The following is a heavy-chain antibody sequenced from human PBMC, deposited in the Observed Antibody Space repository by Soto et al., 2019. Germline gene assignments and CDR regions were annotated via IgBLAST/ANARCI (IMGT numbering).Heavy chain of an antibody. J-gene: IGHJ4*02. Sequence: GGSLRLSCAASGFTFTIYAMGWVRHAPGKGLECVSVVSRGGSTHYADSVTGRFIVSRDNSKNTVSLQMNSLRADDTAVYYCAKRRGAGGHFDYWGQGALVTVSS. V-gene: IGHV3-23*01. CDR1: GFTFTIYA. D-gene: IGHD2-15*01. CDR2: VSRGGST. CDR3: AKRRGAGGHFDY.